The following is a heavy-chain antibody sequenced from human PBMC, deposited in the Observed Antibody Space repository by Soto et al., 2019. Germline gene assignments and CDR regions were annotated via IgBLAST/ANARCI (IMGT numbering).Heavy chain of an antibody. D-gene: IGHD2-15*01. CDR2: ISAYNGNT. V-gene: IGHV1-18*01. Sequence: QVQLVQSGAEVKQPGASVKVSCKASGYTFTSYGISWVRQAPGQGLEWMGWISAYNGNTNYAQKLQGRVTMTTDTSTSTAYMELRSLRSDDTAVYYCARVEGYCSGGSCEYYYMDVWGRGTTVTVSS. CDR1: GYTFTSYG. CDR3: ARVEGYCSGGSCEYYYMDV. J-gene: IGHJ6*03.